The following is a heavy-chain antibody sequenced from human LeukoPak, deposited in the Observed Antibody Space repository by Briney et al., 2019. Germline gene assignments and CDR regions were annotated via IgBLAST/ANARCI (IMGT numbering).Heavy chain of an antibody. CDR2: IKSKTDGGTT. D-gene: IGHD6-19*01. V-gene: IGHV3-15*01. Sequence: GGSLRLSCAASGFTFSNAWMSWVRQAPGKGLEWVGRIKSKTDGGTTDYAAPAKGRFTISRDDSKNTLYLQMNSLKTEDTAVYYCTTDPTEYSSGWYWFDPWGQGTLVTVSS. J-gene: IGHJ5*02. CDR1: GFTFSNAW. CDR3: TTDPTEYSSGWYWFDP.